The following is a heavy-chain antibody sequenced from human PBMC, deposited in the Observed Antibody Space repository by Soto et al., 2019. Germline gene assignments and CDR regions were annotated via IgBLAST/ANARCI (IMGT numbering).Heavy chain of an antibody. J-gene: IGHJ6*02. CDR3: ASRYCSSTSCPKYRTGDYYGMDV. D-gene: IGHD2-2*01. CDR1: GGTFSSYA. CDR2: IIPIFGTA. Sequence: ASVKVSCKASGGTFSSYAISWVRQAPGQGLEWMGGIIPIFGTANYAQKFQGRVTITADESTSTAYMELSSLRSEDTAVYYCASRYCSSTSCPKYRTGDYYGMDVGGQGTTVTVSS. V-gene: IGHV1-69*13.